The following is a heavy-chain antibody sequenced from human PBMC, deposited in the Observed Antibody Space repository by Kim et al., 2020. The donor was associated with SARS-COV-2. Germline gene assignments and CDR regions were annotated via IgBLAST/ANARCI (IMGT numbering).Heavy chain of an antibody. V-gene: IGHV4-4*02. CDR2: IYHSGST. Sequence: SETLSLTCAVSGGSISSSNWWSWVRQPPGKGLEWIGEIYHSGSTNYNPSLKSRVTISVDKSKNQFSLKLSSVTAADTAVYYCASRIAARPNFDYWGQGTLVTVSS. D-gene: IGHD6-6*01. CDR3: ASRIAARPNFDY. J-gene: IGHJ4*02. CDR1: GGSISSSNW.